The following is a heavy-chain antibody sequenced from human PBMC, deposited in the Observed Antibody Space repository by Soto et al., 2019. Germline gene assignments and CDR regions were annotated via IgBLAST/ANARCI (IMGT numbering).Heavy chain of an antibody. CDR3: ARDVNYYDSSGYLEEWDGMVDY. D-gene: IGHD3-22*01. CDR1: GFSFSTYD. V-gene: IGHV3-30-3*01. J-gene: IGHJ4*02. Sequence: VQLVQSGGGLVQPGGSLRLSCEASGFSFSTYDMNWVRQAPGKGLEWVAVISYDGSNKYYADSVKGRFTISRDNSKNTLYLQMNSLRAEDTAVYYCARDVNYYDSSGYLEEWDGMVDYWGQGTLVTVSS. CDR2: ISYDGSNK.